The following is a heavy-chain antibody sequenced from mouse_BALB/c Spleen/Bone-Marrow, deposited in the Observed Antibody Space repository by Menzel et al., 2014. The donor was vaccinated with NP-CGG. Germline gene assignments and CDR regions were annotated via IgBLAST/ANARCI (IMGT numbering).Heavy chain of an antibody. CDR2: INPSNGRT. Sequence: VQLQQSGAELVKPGASVKLSCKASGYTFTSYWMHWVMQRPGQGLEWIGEINPSNGRTNYNEKFKSKATLTVDKSSSTAYMQLSSLTSEDSAVYYCARGDGFAWFAYWGQGTLVTVSA. D-gene: IGHD3-3*01. CDR3: ARGDGFAWFAY. J-gene: IGHJ3*01. V-gene: IGHV1S81*02. CDR1: GYTFTSYW.